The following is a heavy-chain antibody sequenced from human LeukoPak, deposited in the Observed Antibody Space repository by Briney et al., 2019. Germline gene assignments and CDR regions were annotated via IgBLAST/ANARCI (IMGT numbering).Heavy chain of an antibody. CDR1: GFTFSSYS. CDR3: ARPLGYCSDSRCPQSWFDP. CDR2: ISSSSSYI. J-gene: IGHJ5*02. Sequence: GGSLRLSCAASGFTFSSYSMNWVRQAPGKGLEWVSSISSSSSYIYYADLVKGRFTISRDNAKNSLYLQMNSLRAEDTAVYYCARPLGYCSDSRCPQSWFDPWGQGTLVTVSS. D-gene: IGHD2-15*01. V-gene: IGHV3-21*01.